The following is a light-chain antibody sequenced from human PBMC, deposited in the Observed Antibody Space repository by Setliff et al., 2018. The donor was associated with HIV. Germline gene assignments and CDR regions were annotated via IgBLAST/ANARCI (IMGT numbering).Light chain of an antibody. J-gene: IGLJ1*01. Sequence: QSVLTQPASVSGSPGQSITISCTGTSSDVGAYSLVSWYQQHPGKAPKLMIYEVSNRPSGVSNRFSASKSGNTASLTISGLQAEDEADYYCCSYAGSHTFVFGTGTKVTVL. CDR3: CSYAGSHTFV. CDR2: EVS. V-gene: IGLV2-23*02. CDR1: SSDVGAYSL.